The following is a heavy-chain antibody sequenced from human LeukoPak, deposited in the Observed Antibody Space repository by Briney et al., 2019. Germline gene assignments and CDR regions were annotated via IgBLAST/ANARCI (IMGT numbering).Heavy chain of an antibody. D-gene: IGHD2-21*01. CDR1: GYSVGTNY. CDR2: IYSGVST. CDR3: ASAREYCGSAEIYPYFHH. Sequence: GGSLRLACAASGYSVGTNYMSWVRQSPGKGLEWVSVIYSGVSTYYADSVNGRFTISRDNSRNTLSLQMNSLRTEDTALYYCASAREYCGSAEIYPYFHHWGQAAMSTV. V-gene: IGHV3-53*01. J-gene: IGHJ1*01.